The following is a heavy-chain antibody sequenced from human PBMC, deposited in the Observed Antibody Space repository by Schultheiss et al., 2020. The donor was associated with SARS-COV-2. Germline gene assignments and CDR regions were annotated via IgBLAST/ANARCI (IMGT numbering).Heavy chain of an antibody. CDR3: AEASGSYFPDAFDI. CDR2: IYYSGST. CDR1: GGSISSYY. V-gene: IGHV4-59*12. Sequence: SETLSLTCTVSGGSISSYYWSWIRQPPGKGLEWIGYIYYSGSTNYNPSLKSRVTISVDTSKNQFSLKLSSVTAEDTAVYYCAEASGSYFPDAFDIWGQGTMVTVSS. J-gene: IGHJ3*02. D-gene: IGHD1-26*01.